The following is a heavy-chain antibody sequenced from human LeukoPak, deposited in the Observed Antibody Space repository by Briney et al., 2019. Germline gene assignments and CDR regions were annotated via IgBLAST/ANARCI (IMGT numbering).Heavy chain of an antibody. J-gene: IGHJ5*02. D-gene: IGHD4-17*01. V-gene: IGHV4-30-4*08. CDR2: IYYSGST. CDR3: ARVGDGDYVGNWFDP. Sequence: SWIRQPPGKGLEWIGYIYYSGSTYYNPSLKSRVTISVDTSKNQFSLKLSSVTAADTAVYYCARVGDGDYVGNWFDPWGQGTLVTVSS.